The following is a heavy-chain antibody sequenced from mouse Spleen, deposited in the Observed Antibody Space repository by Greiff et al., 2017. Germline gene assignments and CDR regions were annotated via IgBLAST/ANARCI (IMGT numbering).Heavy chain of an antibody. CDR1: GYTFTSYW. V-gene: IGHV1S81*02. CDR3: TYSNRAWFAY. D-gene: IGHD2-5*01. J-gene: IGHJ3*01. CDR2: INPSNGRT. Sequence: QVQLQQPGAELVKPGASVKLSCKASGYTFTSYWMHWVKQRPGQGLEWIGEINPSNGRTNYNEKFKSKATLTVDTSSSTAYMQLSSLTSEDSAVYYCTYSNRAWFAYWGQGTLVTVSA.